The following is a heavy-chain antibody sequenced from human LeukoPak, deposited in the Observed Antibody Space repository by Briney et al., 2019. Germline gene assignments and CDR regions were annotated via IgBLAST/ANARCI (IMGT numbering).Heavy chain of an antibody. V-gene: IGHV4-59*08. D-gene: IGHD1-26*01. CDR1: GGSISTYY. CDR3: ARHANSGTYTLDS. CDR2: IYYSGST. J-gene: IGHJ4*02. Sequence: SETLSLTCTVSGGSISTYYWSWIRQPPGKGLEWIGYIYYSGSTNYNPSLKSRVTISVDTSKNQFSLKLSSVTAADTAVYYCARHANSGTYTLDSWGQGTLVTVSS.